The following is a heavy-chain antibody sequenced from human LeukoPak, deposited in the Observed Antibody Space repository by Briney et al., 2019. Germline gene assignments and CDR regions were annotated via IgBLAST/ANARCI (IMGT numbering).Heavy chain of an antibody. D-gene: IGHD2-2*01. Sequence: SETLSLTCTVSGGSISSSSYYWGWIRQPPGKGLEWIGSIYYSGSTYYNPSLKSRVTISVDTSKNQFSLKLSSVTAADTAVYYCARMVVVPAAMVGFDYWGQGTLVTVSS. V-gene: IGHV4-39*07. J-gene: IGHJ4*02. CDR1: GGSISSSSYY. CDR2: IYYSGST. CDR3: ARMVVVPAAMVGFDY.